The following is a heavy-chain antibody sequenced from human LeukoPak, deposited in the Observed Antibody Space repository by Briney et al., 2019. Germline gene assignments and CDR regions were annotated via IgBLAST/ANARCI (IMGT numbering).Heavy chain of an antibody. CDR3: ARGRGSGWSYYFDY. D-gene: IGHD6-19*01. CDR1: GGSISSYY. Sequence: SETLSLTCTVSGGSISSYYWSWIRQPAGKGLEWIGRIHTSGSTNYNPSLKSRVTMSVDTSKKQFSLKLTSVTAADTAVYYCARGRGSGWSYYFDYWGQGTLVTVSS. V-gene: IGHV4-4*07. J-gene: IGHJ4*02. CDR2: IHTSGST.